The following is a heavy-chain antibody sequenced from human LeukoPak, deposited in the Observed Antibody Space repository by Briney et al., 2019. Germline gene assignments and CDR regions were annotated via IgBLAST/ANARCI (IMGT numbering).Heavy chain of an antibody. Sequence: PGGSLRLSCAASGFTFSDYWIDWVRQAPGKGLEWVANIKKDGSDKYFLESVKGRFTISRDNSKNSLSLYMNSLTTEDTALYYCVRGHGYNLEDYFDNWGQGTLVTVSS. CDR2: IKKDGSDK. D-gene: IGHD5-24*01. CDR3: VRGHGYNLEDYFDN. J-gene: IGHJ4*02. V-gene: IGHV3-7*03. CDR1: GFTFSDYW.